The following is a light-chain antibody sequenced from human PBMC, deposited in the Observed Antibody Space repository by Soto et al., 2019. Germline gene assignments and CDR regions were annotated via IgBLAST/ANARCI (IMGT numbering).Light chain of an antibody. CDR1: QSVLYSSNNNNY. J-gene: IGKJ2*01. CDR2: WAS. V-gene: IGKV4-1*01. CDR3: QQYYSTPPLT. Sequence: DIVMTQCPDSLAVSLGERATINCKSSQSVLYSSNNNNYLAWYQQKPGQPPKLLIYWASTRESGVPDRFSGSGSGTDFTLTISSLQAEDVAVYYCQQYYSTPPLTFGQGTKLEIK.